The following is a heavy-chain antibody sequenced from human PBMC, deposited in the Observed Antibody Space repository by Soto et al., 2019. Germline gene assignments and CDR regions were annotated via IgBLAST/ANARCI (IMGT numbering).Heavy chain of an antibody. CDR2: IDPRSGAS. D-gene: IGHD3-10*01. CDR3: ASANYGPIDY. Sequence: ASVKVSCKPSGYPFTDLYIHWVRQAPGLGLEWMGWIDPRSGASRKTQRFQGRFTMTRDTSTNTVYMELSSLRSDDTAVYFCASANYGPIDYWGQGTLVTVSS. J-gene: IGHJ4*02. CDR1: GYPFTDLY. V-gene: IGHV1-2*02.